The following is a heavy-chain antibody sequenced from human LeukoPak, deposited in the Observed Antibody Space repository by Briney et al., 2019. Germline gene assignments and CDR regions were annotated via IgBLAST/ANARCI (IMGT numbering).Heavy chain of an antibody. J-gene: IGHJ4*02. CDR3: ARVGQQLVPFDY. Sequence: SETLSLTCTVSGGSISSYSWSWIRQPPGKGLECIGYIYYSGSTNYNPSLKSRVTISIDTSKNQFSLKLSSVTAADTAVYYCARVGQQLVPFDYWGQGTLVTVSS. D-gene: IGHD6-13*01. CDR1: GGSISSYS. V-gene: IGHV4-59*13. CDR2: IYYSGST.